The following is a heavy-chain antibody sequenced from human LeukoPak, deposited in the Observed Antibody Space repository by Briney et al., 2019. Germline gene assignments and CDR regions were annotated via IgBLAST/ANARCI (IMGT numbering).Heavy chain of an antibody. CDR1: GGSISSYY. CDR3: ARDPAVPAASPPHWYFDL. CDR2: IYTSGST. D-gene: IGHD2-2*01. J-gene: IGHJ2*01. Sequence: SETLSLTCTVSGGSISSYYWSWIRQPPGKGLEWIGRIYTSGSTNYNPSLKSRVTMSVDTSKNQFSLKLSPVTAADTAVYYCARDPAVPAASPPHWYFDLWGRGTLVTVSS. V-gene: IGHV4-4*07.